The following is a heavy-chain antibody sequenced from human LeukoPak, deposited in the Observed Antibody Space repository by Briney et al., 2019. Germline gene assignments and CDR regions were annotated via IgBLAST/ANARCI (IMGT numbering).Heavy chain of an antibody. Sequence: GGSLRLSCAASGFTFSSYEMNWVRQAPGKGLEWVSYISSSGSTIHYADSVKGRFTISRDNAKNSLYLQMNSLRAEDTAVYYCARVRATFSPHFDNWGQGTLVTVSS. J-gene: IGHJ4*02. CDR1: GFTFSSYE. D-gene: IGHD5-12*01. CDR3: ARVRATFSPHFDN. V-gene: IGHV3-48*03. CDR2: ISSSGSTI.